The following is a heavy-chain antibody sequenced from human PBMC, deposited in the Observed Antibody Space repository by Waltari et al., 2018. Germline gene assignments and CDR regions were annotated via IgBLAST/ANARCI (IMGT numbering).Heavy chain of an antibody. Sequence: QVQLVQSGAEVKKPGSSVKVSCKASGGTFSSYTISWVRQAPGQGLEWMGRIIPILGIANYAQKFQGRVTITADKSTSTAYMELSSLRSEDTAVYYCARAYDYVWGSYRPLRYWGQGTLVTVSS. CDR3: ARAYDYVWGSYRPLRY. D-gene: IGHD3-16*02. CDR2: IIPILGIA. V-gene: IGHV1-69*02. J-gene: IGHJ4*02. CDR1: GGTFSSYT.